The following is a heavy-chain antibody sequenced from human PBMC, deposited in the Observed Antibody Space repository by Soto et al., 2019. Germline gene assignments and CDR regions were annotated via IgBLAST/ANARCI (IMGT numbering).Heavy chain of an antibody. CDR3: ARTFDYYGMDV. J-gene: IGHJ6*02. V-gene: IGHV4-38-2*01. CDR1: GYSIGSGYY. Sequence: PSETLPLTCAVSGYSIGSGYYWAWIRRSPGKGLEWIGSIYHAGSVYYNPSLNGRVALSMETSKNHFSLKLTSVTGADRAVYYCARTFDYYGMDVWGQGTTV. CDR2: IYHAGSV.